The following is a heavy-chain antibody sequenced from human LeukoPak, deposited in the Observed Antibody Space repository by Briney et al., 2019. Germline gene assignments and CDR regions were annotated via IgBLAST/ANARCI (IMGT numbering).Heavy chain of an antibody. D-gene: IGHD4-23*01. V-gene: IGHV3-64D*09. CDR2: ISKNGGTT. CDR1: GFTFSSYP. CDR3: VKDPHYSDNILGSFDI. J-gene: IGHJ3*02. Sequence: GGSLRLSCSASGFTFSSYPMHWVRQAPGKGLEYVSAISKNGGTTYYADSVKGRFTISRDNSKNTLYLQMGSLRAEDTAVYYCVKDPHYSDNILGSFDIWGQGTMVTVSS.